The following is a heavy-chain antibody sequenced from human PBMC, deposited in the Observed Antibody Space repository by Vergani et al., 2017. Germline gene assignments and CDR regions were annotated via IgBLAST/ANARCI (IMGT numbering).Heavy chain of an antibody. CDR2: ISGSGGNT. CDR3: AKGVYCSSTSCYEGRGYYYGMGV. V-gene: IGHV3-23*01. CDR1: GFTFSSYV. D-gene: IGHD2-2*01. J-gene: IGHJ6*02. Sequence: EVQLLESGGGLVQPGGSLRLSCAASGFTFSSYVMSWVRQVPGKGMEWVSGISGSGGNTYYANSVKGRFTISRDNSKNTMYLQMNSLRADDTAVYYCAKGVYCSSTSCYEGRGYYYGMGVWGQGTTVTFSS.